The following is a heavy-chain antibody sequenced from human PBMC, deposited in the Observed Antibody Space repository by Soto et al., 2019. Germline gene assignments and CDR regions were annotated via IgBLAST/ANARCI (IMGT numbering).Heavy chain of an antibody. V-gene: IGHV4-31*03. D-gene: IGHD2-15*01. CDR2: LHDSGST. CDR1: GGSINNGDYY. J-gene: IGHJ4*02. CDR3: ARHGGSGPTRDYFSY. Sequence: QVQLQESGPGLVKPSQTLSLICTVSGGSINNGDYYWTWIRQHPGKGLEWIGFLHDSGSTYYNSSPKXRXTIXVDTSKNHFSLQLTSVTAADTAMYYCARHGGSGPTRDYFSYWGQGILVTVSS.